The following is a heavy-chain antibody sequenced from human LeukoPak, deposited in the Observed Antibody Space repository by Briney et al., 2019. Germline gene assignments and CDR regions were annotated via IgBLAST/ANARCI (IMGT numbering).Heavy chain of an antibody. J-gene: IGHJ4*02. D-gene: IGHD4-11*01. CDR1: GGSISSGGYY. V-gene: IGHV4-31*03. Sequence: SQTLSLTCTVSGGSISSGGYYWSWIRQHPGKGLEWIGFIYSSGSTFYNPSLKSRAIISVDTSKNHFSLKLSSVTAADTAVYYCAREKRYGDYLRWGQGTLVTVSS. CDR2: IYSSGST. CDR3: AREKRYGDYLR.